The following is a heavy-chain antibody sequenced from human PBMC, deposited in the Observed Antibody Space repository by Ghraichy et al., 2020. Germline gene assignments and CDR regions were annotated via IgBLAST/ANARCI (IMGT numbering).Heavy chain of an antibody. J-gene: IGHJ2*01. CDR3: ARNPILWWLHWYFDL. CDR1: EFTFSSYW. Sequence: GGSLRLSCVVSEFTFSSYWMSWVRQAPGKGLEWVANIKQDGSETYYVDSVKGRFTISRDNAKNSLYLQMDSLRAEDTAVYYCARNPILWWLHWYFDLWGRGTLVTVSA. CDR2: IKQDGSET. V-gene: IGHV3-7*03. D-gene: IGHD2-21*01.